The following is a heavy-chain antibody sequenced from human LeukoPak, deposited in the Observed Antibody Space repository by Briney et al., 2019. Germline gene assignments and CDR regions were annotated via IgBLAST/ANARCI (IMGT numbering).Heavy chain of an antibody. J-gene: IGHJ4*02. CDR2: ISYSGVVK. CDR1: GFTFSDYG. V-gene: IGHV3-33*03. Sequence: GRSLRLSCAASGFTFSDYGMHWVRQAPGKGLEWLSVISYSGVVKFYADSVKGRFTISRDNAKNSLYLQMNSLRAEDTAVYYCAGSVVRGGFFDYWGQGTLVSVSS. CDR3: AGSVVRGGFFDY. D-gene: IGHD3-10*01.